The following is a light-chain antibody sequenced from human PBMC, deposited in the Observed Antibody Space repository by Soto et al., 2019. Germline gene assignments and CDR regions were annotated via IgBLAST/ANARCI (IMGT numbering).Light chain of an antibody. J-gene: IGKJ5*01. CDR3: QQSYSTPGT. CDR1: QSISSW. CDR2: KAS. Sequence: DIQMTQSPSTLSAYAGDRVTLXXRASQSISSWLAWYQQKPGKAPKXMIYKASTLKSGVPSRFSGSGAGTEFTLTISSLQPEDFATYYCQQSYSTPGTFGQGTRLEIK. V-gene: IGKV1-5*03.